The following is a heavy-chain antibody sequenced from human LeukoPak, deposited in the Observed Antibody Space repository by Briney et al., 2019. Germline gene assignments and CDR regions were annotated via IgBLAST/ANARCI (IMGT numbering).Heavy chain of an antibody. CDR1: GFTFSSYG. V-gene: IGHV3-30*18. CDR2: ISYDGSNK. D-gene: IGHD3-9*01. J-gene: IGHJ4*02. Sequence: GGSLRLSCAASGFTFSSYGMHWVRQAPGKGLEWVAVISYDGSNKYYADSVKGRFTISRDNSKNTLYLQMNSLRAEDTAVYYCAKDQSYDILTGYYDYWGQGTLVTVSS. CDR3: AKDQSYDILTGYYDY.